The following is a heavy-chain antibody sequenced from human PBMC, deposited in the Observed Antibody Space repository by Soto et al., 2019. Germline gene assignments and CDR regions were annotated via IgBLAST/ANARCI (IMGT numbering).Heavy chain of an antibody. V-gene: IGHV3-23*01. CDR2: ISGSGDSA. D-gene: IGHD6-19*01. CDR3: GKERRGSVWSLCNC. J-gene: IGHJ4*02. CDR1: GFIFRDYA. Sequence: VQLLESGGGLVQPGGSLRLSCAASGFIFRDYAMNWVRQAPGKGLEWVSDISGSGDSARYADSVKGRFTISRDNSRNTRNLQINCLRFYDTAVYYCGKERRGSVWSLCNCWGQGTLVTVS.